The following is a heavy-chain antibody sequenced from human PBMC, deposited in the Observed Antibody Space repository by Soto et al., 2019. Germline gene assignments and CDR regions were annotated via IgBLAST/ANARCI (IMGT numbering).Heavy chain of an antibody. CDR2: IIPIFGTA. Sequence: GASVKVSCKASGGTFSSYAISWVRQAPGQGLECMGGIIPIFGTANYAQKFQGRVTITADKSTSTAYMELSSLRSEDTAVYYCARVGITILGVVIPGYYYYGMDVWGQGTTVTVSS. CDR1: GGTFSSYA. J-gene: IGHJ6*02. D-gene: IGHD3-3*01. CDR3: ARVGITILGVVIPGYYYYGMDV. V-gene: IGHV1-69*06.